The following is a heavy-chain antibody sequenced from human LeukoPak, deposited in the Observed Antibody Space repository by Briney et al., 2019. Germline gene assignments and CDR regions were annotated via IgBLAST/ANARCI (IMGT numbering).Heavy chain of an antibody. Sequence: ASVKVSCKASGYPFTTYHIHWVRQAPGQGLEWMGIINPSGGSRNYAQKFQGRVTMTRDMSTSTVYLELSSLRSEDTATYYCARATFQDSSAYSDYYFDLWGQGALVTVSS. CDR1: GYPFTTYH. CDR3: ARATFQDSSAYSDYYFDL. J-gene: IGHJ4*02. V-gene: IGHV1-46*01. CDR2: INPSGGSR. D-gene: IGHD3-22*01.